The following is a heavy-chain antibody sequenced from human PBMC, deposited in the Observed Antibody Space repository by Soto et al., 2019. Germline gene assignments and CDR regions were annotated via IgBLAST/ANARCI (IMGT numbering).Heavy chain of an antibody. V-gene: IGHV3-7*01. D-gene: IGHD2-15*01. J-gene: IGHJ3*02. CDR1: GFTFSSYW. Sequence: GGSLRLSCAASGFTFSSYWMSWVRQAPGKGLEWVANIKQDGSEKYYVDSVKGRFTISRDNAKNSLYLQMNSLRAEDTVVYYCARVDIVVVVAARAFDIWGQGTMVTVSS. CDR3: ARVDIVVVVAARAFDI. CDR2: IKQDGSEK.